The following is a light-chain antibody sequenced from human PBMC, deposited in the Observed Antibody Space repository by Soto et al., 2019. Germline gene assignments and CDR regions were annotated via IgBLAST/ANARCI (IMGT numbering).Light chain of an antibody. CDR2: GAS. Sequence: EIVLTQSPGTLSLSPGERATLSCRASQSVSSSYLVWYQQKPGQAPRLLIYGASSRATGTPDRFSGSGSGTDFTLTISRLEPEDFAVYYCQQYGSWTFGQGTKVDIK. V-gene: IGKV3-20*01. CDR1: QSVSSSY. CDR3: QQYGSWT. J-gene: IGKJ1*01.